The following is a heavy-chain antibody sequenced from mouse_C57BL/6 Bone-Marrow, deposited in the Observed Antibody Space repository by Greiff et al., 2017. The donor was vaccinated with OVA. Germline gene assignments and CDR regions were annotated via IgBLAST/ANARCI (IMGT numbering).Heavy chain of an antibody. D-gene: IGHD1-1*01. V-gene: IGHV1-55*01. CDR1: GYTFTSYW. CDR2: IYPGSGST. J-gene: IGHJ1*03. Sequence: QVQLQQPGAELVKPGASVKMSCKASGYTFTSYWIPWVQQRPGQGLEWIGDIYPGSGSTNYNEKFKSKATLTVDTSSSTAYMQLRSLTSEDSAVYYSSKRYYGSSYRYFDVWGTGTTVTVSS. CDR3: SKRYYGSSYRYFDV.